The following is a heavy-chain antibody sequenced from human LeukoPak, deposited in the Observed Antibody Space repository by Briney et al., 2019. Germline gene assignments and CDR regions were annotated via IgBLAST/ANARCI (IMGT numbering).Heavy chain of an antibody. CDR2: IDGSGVST. D-gene: IGHD5-12*01. V-gene: IGHV3-23*01. CDR1: GLTFSSYA. Sequence: GGSLRLSCAASGLTFSSYATRWVRQAPGRRLEWVSAIDGSGVSTYYADSVKGRFTISRDNSRNTLYLQMNSLRAEDTAIYYCAKDRRLPWDYFDSWGQGTLVTVPP. CDR3: AKDRRLPWDYFDS. J-gene: IGHJ4*02.